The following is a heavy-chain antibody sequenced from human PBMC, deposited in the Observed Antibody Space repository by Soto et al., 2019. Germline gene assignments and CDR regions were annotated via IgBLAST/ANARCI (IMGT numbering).Heavy chain of an antibody. CDR3: TTDSAGPFDY. Sequence: XGSLRLSCAAAGFTFSNAWMSWDRQAPGKGLEWVGRIKSKIDGGTTDYAAPVKGRFTISRDDSKNTLSLQMNSLKTEDTAVYYCTTDSAGPFDYWGQGTLVTVSS. J-gene: IGHJ4*02. CDR1: GFTFSNAW. V-gene: IGHV3-15*01. CDR2: IKSKIDGGTT.